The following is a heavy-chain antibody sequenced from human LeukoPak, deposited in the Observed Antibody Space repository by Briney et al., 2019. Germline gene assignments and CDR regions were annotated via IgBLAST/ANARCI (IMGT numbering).Heavy chain of an antibody. CDR2: ICAYNGHT. J-gene: IGHJ3*02. V-gene: IGHV1-18*01. CDR3: ARDGHRRYHYDSSGREDAFDI. CDR1: GYTFTNYG. Sequence: GASVKVSCKASGYTFTNYGISWVRQPPGQGLGWMGWICAYNGHTKNSQTVPGRVTMTRDTATTTAYMELRSLRSDDAAVYYCARDGHRRYHYDSSGREDAFDIWGQGTMVTVSS. D-gene: IGHD3-22*01.